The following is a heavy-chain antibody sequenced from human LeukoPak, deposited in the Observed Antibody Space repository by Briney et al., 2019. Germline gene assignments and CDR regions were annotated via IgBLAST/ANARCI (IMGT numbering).Heavy chain of an antibody. CDR3: ARDLPYSSSTPAQNYYGMDV. CDR2: INPNSGAT. J-gene: IGHJ6*02. D-gene: IGHD6-13*01. Sequence: VASVKVSCKASGYTFTAYYIHWVRQAPGQGLEWMGWINPNSGATNYAQNFQGRVTMTADTSISAAYLDLSRLRSDDTAVYYCARDLPYSSSTPAQNYYGMDVWGQGTTVTVSS. CDR1: GYTFTAYY. V-gene: IGHV1-2*02.